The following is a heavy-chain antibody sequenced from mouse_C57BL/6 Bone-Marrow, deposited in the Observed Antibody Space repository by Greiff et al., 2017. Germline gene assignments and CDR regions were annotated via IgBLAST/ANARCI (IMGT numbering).Heavy chain of an antibody. V-gene: IGHV14-4*01. CDR2: IDPENGDT. D-gene: IGHD2-3*01. CDR1: GFNIKDDY. CDR3: SSFDGNYFDF. J-gene: IGHJ2*01. Sequence: EVQRVESGAELVRPGASVKLSCTASGFNIKDDYIHWVKQRPEQGLEWIGWIDPENGDTEYASKFQGKATITSDTSSNTAYLQLSSLTSEDPAVYYCSSFDGNYFDFWGQGTPLTVAA.